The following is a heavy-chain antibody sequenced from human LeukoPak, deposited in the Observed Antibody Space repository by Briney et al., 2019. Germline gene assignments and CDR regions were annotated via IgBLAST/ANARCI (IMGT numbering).Heavy chain of an antibody. J-gene: IGHJ6*03. D-gene: IGHD7-27*01. CDR2: IKSKTDGGTT. CDR1: GFTFSNAW. Sequence: PGGSLRLSCAASGFTFSNAWMSWVRQAPGKGLEWVGRIKSKTDGGTTDYAAPVKGRFTISRDDSKNTLYLQMNSLKTEDTAVYYCSEASWDYYYYYMDVWGKGTTVTVSS. V-gene: IGHV3-15*01. CDR3: SEASWDYYYYYMDV.